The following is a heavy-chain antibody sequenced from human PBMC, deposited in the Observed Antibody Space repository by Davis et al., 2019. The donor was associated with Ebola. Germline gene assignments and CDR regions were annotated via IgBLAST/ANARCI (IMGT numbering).Heavy chain of an antibody. CDR2: ISYDGSSK. CDR1: GFTFSSYA. CDR3: AKDDSALSRIVGAAAFDY. J-gene: IGHJ4*02. V-gene: IGHV3-30-3*01. Sequence: GESLKISCAASGFTFSSYAMHWVRQAPGKGLEWVAVISYDGSSKYYADSVKGRFTISRDNSKNTLYLQMHSLSAEDTAVYYCAKDDSALSRIVGAAAFDYWGQGTLVTVSS. D-gene: IGHD1-26*01.